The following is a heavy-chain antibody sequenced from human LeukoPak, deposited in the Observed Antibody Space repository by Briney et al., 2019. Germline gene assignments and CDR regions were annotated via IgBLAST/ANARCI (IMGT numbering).Heavy chain of an antibody. J-gene: IGHJ3*02. V-gene: IGHV3-30*03. CDR2: ISKDGSNK. CDR1: GFTFSNYG. Sequence: PGRSLRLSCAAAGFTFSNYGIHWVRQAPGKGLEWVAVISKDGSNKDYADSVKGRFIISRDNSKNTLYLQMNSLRAEDTAVYYCARDRSGIYDAFDIWGQGTMVTFSS. D-gene: IGHD1-14*01. CDR3: ARDRSGIYDAFDI.